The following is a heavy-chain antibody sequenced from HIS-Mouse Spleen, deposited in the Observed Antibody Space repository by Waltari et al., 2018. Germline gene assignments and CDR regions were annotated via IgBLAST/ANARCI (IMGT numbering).Heavy chain of an antibody. V-gene: IGHV4-39*07. CDR2: IYYSGGT. D-gene: IGHD6-13*01. CDR3: AREIPYSSSWYDWYFDL. Sequence: QLQLQESGPGLVKPSETLSLTCTVPGGSISSSSYYWGWIRQPPGKGLAWIGSIYYSGGTYYNPSLKSRVTISVDTSKNQFSLKLSSVTAADTAVYYCAREIPYSSSWYDWYFDLWGRGTLVTVSS. J-gene: IGHJ2*01. CDR1: GGSISSSSYY.